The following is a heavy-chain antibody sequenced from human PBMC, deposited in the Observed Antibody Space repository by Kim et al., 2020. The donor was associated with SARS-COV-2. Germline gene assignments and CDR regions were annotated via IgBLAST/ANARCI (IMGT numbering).Heavy chain of an antibody. CDR3: ARSSSGTFDY. CDR2: YN. D-gene: IGHD3-10*01. V-gene: IGHV6-1*01. Sequence: YNAYAVSVKSPITSHPDTSKTQFSLQLNSVTPEDTAVYYCARSSSGTFDYWGQGTLVTVSS. J-gene: IGHJ4*02.